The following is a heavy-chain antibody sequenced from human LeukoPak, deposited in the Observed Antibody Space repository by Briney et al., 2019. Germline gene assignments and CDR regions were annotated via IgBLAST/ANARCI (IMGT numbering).Heavy chain of an antibody. Sequence: ASVKVSCKASGYTFTGYDINWVRHATGQGLEWMGWMNPYTGDTGYAQKFQGRVTMTRNASVDTAYMELSGLRSEDTAVYYCTRGSLSGSSRDYWGQGTLVTVSS. CDR2: MNPYTGDT. CDR3: TRGSLSGSSRDY. D-gene: IGHD1-26*01. J-gene: IGHJ4*02. CDR1: GYTFTGYD. V-gene: IGHV1-8*02.